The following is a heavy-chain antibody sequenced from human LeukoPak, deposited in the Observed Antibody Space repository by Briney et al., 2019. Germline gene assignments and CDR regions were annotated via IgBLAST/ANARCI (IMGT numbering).Heavy chain of an antibody. V-gene: IGHV3-74*01. D-gene: IGHD6-6*01. CDR2: INSDGSIT. J-gene: IGHJ4*02. CDR3: ARCSGVFGSSGY. CDR1: GFTLSSYW. Sequence: PGGSLRLSCAASGFTLSSYWMYWVRQAPGKGLVWVSRINSDGSITNYADSVRGRFTISRDNAKNSLYLQMNSLRAEDTAVYYCARCSGVFGSSGYWGQGTLVTVSS.